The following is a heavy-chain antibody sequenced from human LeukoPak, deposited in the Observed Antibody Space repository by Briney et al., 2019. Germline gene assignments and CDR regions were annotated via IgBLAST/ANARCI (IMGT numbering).Heavy chain of an antibody. CDR1: GYTFTGYY. Sequence: ASVKVSCKASGYTFTGYYMHWVRQAPGQGLEWMGWINPNSGGTNYAQKFQGRVTMTRDTSISTAYMELSRLRSDDTAVYYCARDHGDYQLLHSTYYMDVWGKGTTVTVSS. CDR2: INPNSGGT. D-gene: IGHD2-2*01. V-gene: IGHV1-2*02. J-gene: IGHJ6*03. CDR3: ARDHGDYQLLHSTYYMDV.